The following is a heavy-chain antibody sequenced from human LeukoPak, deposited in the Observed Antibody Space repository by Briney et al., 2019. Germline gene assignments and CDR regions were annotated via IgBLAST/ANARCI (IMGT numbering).Heavy chain of an antibody. CDR2: ISSTSSDT. D-gene: IGHD5-24*01. Sequence: GGSLRLSCAASGFTFSDYYMSWIRQAPGKGLEWLSYISSTSSDTNYADSVKGRFTISRDNAKNALYLQMNSLRADDTVVYYCATGSGRDGAQARGQGTMVTVPS. V-gene: IGHV3-11*05. CDR3: ATGSGRDGAQA. J-gene: IGHJ4*02. CDR1: GFTFSDYY.